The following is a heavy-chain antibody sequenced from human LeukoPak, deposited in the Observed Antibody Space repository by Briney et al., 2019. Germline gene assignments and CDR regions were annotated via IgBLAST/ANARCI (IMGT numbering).Heavy chain of an antibody. CDR1: GFTFSSYA. Sequence: PGGSLRLSCAASGFTFSSYAMHWVRQAPGKGLEWVAVISYDGSNKYYADSVKGRFTISRDNSKNTLYLQMNSLRAEDTAVYYCAKDRSYGSQCFDYWGQGTLVTVSS. CDR2: ISYDGSNK. CDR3: AKDRSYGSQCFDY. J-gene: IGHJ4*02. D-gene: IGHD5-18*01. V-gene: IGHV3-30*04.